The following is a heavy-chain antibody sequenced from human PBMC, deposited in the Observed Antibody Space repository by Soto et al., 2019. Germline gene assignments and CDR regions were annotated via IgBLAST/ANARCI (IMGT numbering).Heavy chain of an antibody. V-gene: IGHV3-23*01. D-gene: IGHD6-13*01. J-gene: IGHJ4*02. Sequence: PGRPKRHPCAAAGFNIRSYAMRCVRKDTGKGLEWVSAISGSGGSTYYADSVKGRFTISRDNSKNTLYLQMNSLRAEDTAVYYCAKVFPHGYSSSWPWDYWGQGTLVTVSS. CDR3: AKVFPHGYSSSWPWDY. CDR2: ISGSGGST. CDR1: GFNIRSYA.